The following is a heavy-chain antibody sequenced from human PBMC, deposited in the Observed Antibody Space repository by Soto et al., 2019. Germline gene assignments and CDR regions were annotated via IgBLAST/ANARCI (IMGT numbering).Heavy chain of an antibody. J-gene: IGHJ6*03. Sequence: APVKVSCKASGGTFSSYTISWVRQAPGQGLEWMGRIIPILGIANYAQKFQGRVTITADKSTSTAYMELSSLRSEDTAVYYCTRDMDYYYYMDVWGKGTTVTVSS. CDR2: IIPILGIA. CDR1: GGTFSSYT. CDR3: TRDMDYYYYMDV. V-gene: IGHV1-69*04. D-gene: IGHD3-10*01.